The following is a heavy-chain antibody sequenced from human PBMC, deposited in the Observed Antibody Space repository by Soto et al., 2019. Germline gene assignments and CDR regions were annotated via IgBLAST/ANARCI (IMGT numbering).Heavy chain of an antibody. CDR2: IFHGGST. D-gene: IGHD2-2*01. J-gene: IGHJ5*02. CDR3: ARGRVVVPAAVMFNCLDP. V-gene: IGHV4-4*02. Sequence: SETLSLTCAVSGGSISSSNWWSWVRQPPGKGLEWIGEIFHGGSTYYNPSLRGRVTISVDRSRTQFSLKMSSVTAADTAVYYCARGRVVVPAAVMFNCLDPWGQGALVTVSS. CDR1: GGSISSSNW.